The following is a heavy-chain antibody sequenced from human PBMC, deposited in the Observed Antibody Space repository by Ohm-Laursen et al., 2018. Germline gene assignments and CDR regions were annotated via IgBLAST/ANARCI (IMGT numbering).Heavy chain of an antibody. Sequence: PTQTLTLTCTFSGFSLSTSGMCVSWIRQPPGKALEWLARIDWDDDKYYSTSLKTRLTISKDTSKNQVVLTMTNMDPVDTATYYCARVQRTTSYAFDIWGQGTMVTVSS. D-gene: IGHD4-17*01. CDR1: GFSLSTSGMC. V-gene: IGHV2-70*11. J-gene: IGHJ3*02. CDR3: ARVQRTTSYAFDI. CDR2: IDWDDDK.